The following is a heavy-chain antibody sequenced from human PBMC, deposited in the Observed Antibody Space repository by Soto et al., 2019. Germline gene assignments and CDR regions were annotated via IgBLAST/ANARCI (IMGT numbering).Heavy chain of an antibody. CDR3: ARDLAVAGNRGGY. CDR2: ISYDGSNK. V-gene: IGHV3-30-3*01. CDR1: GFTFSSYA. Sequence: ESGGGVVQPGRSLRLSCAASGFTFSSYAMHWVRQAPGKGLEWVAVISYDGSNKYYADSVKGRFTISRDNSKNTLYLQMNSLRAEDTAVYYCARDLAVAGNRGGYWGQGTLVTVSS. J-gene: IGHJ4*02. D-gene: IGHD6-19*01.